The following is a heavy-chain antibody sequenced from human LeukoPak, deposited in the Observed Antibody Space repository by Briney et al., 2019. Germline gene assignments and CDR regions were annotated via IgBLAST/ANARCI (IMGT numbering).Heavy chain of an antibody. CDR3: SRWRVPTTTGFYYGMDV. V-gene: IGHV4-59*01. Sequence: AETLSLTCTVSGGSISGYSWSWIRQPPGKELEWIWDIYYSGSTNYNPSLKRRVTISVDTSKNQFSLKLSSVTDADTAVYFCSRWRVPTTTGFYYGMDVWGKGTKVTVTS. D-gene: IGHD1-14*01. CDR1: GGSISGYS. CDR2: IYYSGST. J-gene: IGHJ6*04.